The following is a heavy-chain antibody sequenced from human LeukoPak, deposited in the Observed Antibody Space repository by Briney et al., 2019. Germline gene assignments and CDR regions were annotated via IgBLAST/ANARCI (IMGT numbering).Heavy chain of an antibody. V-gene: IGHV3-20*04. CDR3: ARGPPYYYDSSGYYNYYMDV. J-gene: IGHJ6*03. CDR2: INWNGGST. CDR1: GFTFDDYD. D-gene: IGHD3-22*01. Sequence: GGSLRLSCAASGFTFDDYDMSWVRHVPGKGLEWVSGINWNGGSTHYADSVKGRFTISRDNVKNSLYLQMNSLRAEDTALYYCARGPPYYYDSSGYYNYYMDVWGKGTTVTVSS.